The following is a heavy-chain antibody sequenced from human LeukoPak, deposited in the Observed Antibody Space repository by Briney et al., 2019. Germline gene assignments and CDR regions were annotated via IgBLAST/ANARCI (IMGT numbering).Heavy chain of an antibody. Sequence: PGGSLRLSCAASGFTFSSYWMHWVRQAPGKGLVWVSLINSDGSSRTYADSVKGRLTISRDNAKNTLSLQMNSLRTEDTAVYYCAREVCIGGSCSVFDYWGQGTLVTVSS. V-gene: IGHV3-74*01. CDR1: GFTFSSYW. J-gene: IGHJ4*02. CDR2: INSDGSSR. D-gene: IGHD2-15*01. CDR3: AREVCIGGSCSVFDY.